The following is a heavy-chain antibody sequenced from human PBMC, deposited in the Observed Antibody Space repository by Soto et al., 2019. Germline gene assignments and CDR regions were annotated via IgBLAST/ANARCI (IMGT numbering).Heavy chain of an antibody. J-gene: IGHJ4*02. CDR3: ARGSIGVSVAAGFGY. CDR1: GGSFSGYY. Sequence: QVQLQQWGAGLLKPSETLSLTCAVYGGSFSGYYWSWIRQPPGKGLEWIGEINHSGSTNYNPSLKSRVTISVDTSKNQFSLKLSSVTAADTAVYYCARGSIGVSVAAGFGYWGQGTLVTVSS. CDR2: INHSGST. D-gene: IGHD6-19*01. V-gene: IGHV4-34*01.